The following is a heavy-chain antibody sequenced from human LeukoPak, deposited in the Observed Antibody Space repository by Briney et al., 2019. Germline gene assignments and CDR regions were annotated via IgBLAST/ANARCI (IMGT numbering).Heavy chain of an antibody. CDR2: ISAYNGNT. J-gene: IGHJ4*02. CDR3: ASAGTSYGDQFFDY. CDR1: GYTFTSYG. Sequence: ASVKVSCKASGYTFTSYGISWVRQAPGQGLEWMGWISAYNGNTNYAQKLQGRVTMTTDTSTSTAYMELRSLRSDDTAVYYCASAGTSYGDQFFDYWGQGTLVTVSS. V-gene: IGHV1-18*01. D-gene: IGHD4-17*01.